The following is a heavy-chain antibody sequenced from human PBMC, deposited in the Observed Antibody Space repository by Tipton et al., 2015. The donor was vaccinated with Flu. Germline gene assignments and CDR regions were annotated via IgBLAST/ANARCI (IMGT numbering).Heavy chain of an antibody. Sequence: SLRLSCVASGFTFSGFWMTWVRHAPGKGLEWVANVNQDGSEKYYVDSVKGRFTISRDNAENSLYLQLSSLRVEDTAVYYCARYDVDTDPYVYYGMDVWGQGTTATVSS. CDR3: ARYDVDTDPYVYYGMDV. J-gene: IGHJ6*02. CDR2: VNQDGSEK. V-gene: IGHV3-7*01. CDR1: GFTFSGFW. D-gene: IGHD1-1*01.